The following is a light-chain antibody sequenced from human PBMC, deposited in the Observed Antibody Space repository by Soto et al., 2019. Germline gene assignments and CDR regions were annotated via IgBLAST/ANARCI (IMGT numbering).Light chain of an antibody. CDR2: DNT. Sequence: QSVLTQPPSVSGAPGQRITISCSGTSYNIGAGYGVHWYQHLPGTAPKLLIFDNTNRPSGVPDRFSGSKSGNTASLTIAGLQAEDEADYYCFSFTSTNTHVFGSGTKLTVL. CDR1: SYNIGAGYG. CDR3: FSFTSTNTHV. J-gene: IGLJ1*01. V-gene: IGLV1-40*01.